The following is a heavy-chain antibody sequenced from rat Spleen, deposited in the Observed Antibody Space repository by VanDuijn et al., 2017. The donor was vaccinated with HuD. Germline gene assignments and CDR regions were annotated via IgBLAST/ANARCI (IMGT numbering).Heavy chain of an antibody. CDR2: ITNTGGST. D-gene: IGHD1-2*01. V-gene: IGHV5-31*01. Sequence: EVQLVESGGGLVQPGRSLKLSCVASGFTFNNYWMTWIRQAPGKGLEWVASITNTGGSTYYRDSVKGRFTISRDNAKSTLYLQMDSLRSEDTATYYCTRSAAPAYWGQGTLVTVSS. J-gene: IGHJ3*01. CDR3: TRSAAPAY. CDR1: GFTFNNYW.